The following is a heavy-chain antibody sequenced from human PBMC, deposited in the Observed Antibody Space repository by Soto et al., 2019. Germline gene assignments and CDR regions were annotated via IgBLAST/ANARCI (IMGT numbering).Heavy chain of an antibody. Sequence: QVQLQESGPGLVKPSETLSLTCTVSGGSINYSYWTWIRQPPGKGLEWIGYISYTGRANYNASLKSRLPISVDTDKNQFSLKLSSVTAADTALYYCARVNYGDYYYGMDVWGQRTTVTVSS. D-gene: IGHD4-17*01. CDR2: ISYTGRA. CDR1: GGSINYSY. V-gene: IGHV4-59*01. J-gene: IGHJ6*02. CDR3: ARVNYGDYYYGMDV.